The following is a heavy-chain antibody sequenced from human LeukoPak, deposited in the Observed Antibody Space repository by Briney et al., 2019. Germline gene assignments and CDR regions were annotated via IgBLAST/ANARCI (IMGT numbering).Heavy chain of an antibody. D-gene: IGHD6-19*01. V-gene: IGHV3-13*01. Sequence: GGSLRLSCAASGFTFIDYDMHWVRQVIGKGLEWVSAIGIRGDTHYSGSVKGRFTISRENAESSLYLQMNSLRAEDTAVYYCARGGIQVSGIDEFDYWGQGTLVTISS. J-gene: IGHJ4*02. CDR1: GFTFIDYD. CDR3: ARGGIQVSGIDEFDY. CDR2: IGIRGDT.